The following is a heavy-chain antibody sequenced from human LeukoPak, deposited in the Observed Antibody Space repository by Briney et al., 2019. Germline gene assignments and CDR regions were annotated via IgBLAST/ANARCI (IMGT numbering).Heavy chain of an antibody. V-gene: IGHV1-69*13. D-gene: IGHD3-22*01. CDR2: IIPIFGTA. CDR3: ARGSFTYYYDSSGYYYGVPFDY. J-gene: IGHJ4*02. CDR1: GGTFSSCA. Sequence: SVKVSCKASGGTFSSCAISWVRQAPGQGLEWMGGIIPIFGTANYAQKFQGRVTITADESTSTAYMELSSLRSEDTAVYYCARGSFTYYYDSSGYYYGVPFDYWGQGTLVTVSS.